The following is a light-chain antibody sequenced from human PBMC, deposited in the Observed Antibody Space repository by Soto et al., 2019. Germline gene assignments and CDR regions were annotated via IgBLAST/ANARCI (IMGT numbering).Light chain of an antibody. CDR1: SSDVGGYNY. V-gene: IGLV2-14*01. J-gene: IGLJ2*01. CDR3: SSYTSSSTHVV. CDR2: EVS. Sequence: QSVLTQPASVSGSPGQSITISCTGTSSDVGGYNYVSWYQHHPGKAPKLMINEVSNRPSGVSNRFSVSKSGNTASLTSSGLQAEDEADYYCSSYTSSSTHVVFGGGTKLTVL.